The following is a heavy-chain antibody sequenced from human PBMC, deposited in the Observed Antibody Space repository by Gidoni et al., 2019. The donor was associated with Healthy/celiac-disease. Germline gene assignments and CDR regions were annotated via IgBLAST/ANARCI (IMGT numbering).Heavy chain of an antibody. D-gene: IGHD5-12*01. Sequence: QVQLVESGGGVVQPGRSLSLSCAASGFPFSSYAMHWVRQAPGKGMEWVAVISYDGSNKYYADSVKGRFTISRDNSKNTLYLQMNSLRAEDTAVYYCAKIPEGGYEGAFDIWGQGTMVTVSS. CDR2: ISYDGSNK. CDR3: AKIPEGGYEGAFDI. J-gene: IGHJ3*02. CDR1: GFPFSSYA. V-gene: IGHV3-30-3*01.